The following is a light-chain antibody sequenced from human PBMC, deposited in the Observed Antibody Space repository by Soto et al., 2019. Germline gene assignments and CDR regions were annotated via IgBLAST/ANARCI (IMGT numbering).Light chain of an antibody. V-gene: IGKV1-39*01. CDR2: AAS. CDR1: RTLSSD. J-gene: IGKJ1*01. Sequence: DIQMTQTPSSLSASVGDRVTITCRASRTLSSDINWYQQKPGQAPKFLIYAASSLHSGVPSRFSGSGSGTDFTLTISDLQPVDSATYYCQQTYSVPWTFGQGTKVEV. CDR3: QQTYSVPWT.